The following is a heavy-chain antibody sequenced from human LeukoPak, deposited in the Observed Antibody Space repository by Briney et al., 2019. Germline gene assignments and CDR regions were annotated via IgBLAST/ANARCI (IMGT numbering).Heavy chain of an antibody. CDR2: MNPNSGNT. CDR1: GYTFTSYD. D-gene: IGHD3-9*01. CDR3: ARGVRYFDWLLRNYYYYYGMDV. V-gene: IGHV1-8*01. Sequence: GASVKVSCKASGYTFTSYDINWVRQATGQGLEWMGWMNPNSGNTGYAQKFQGRVTMTRNTSISTAYMELSSLRSEDTAVYYCARGVRYFDWLLRNYYYYYGMDVWGQGTTVTVSS. J-gene: IGHJ6*02.